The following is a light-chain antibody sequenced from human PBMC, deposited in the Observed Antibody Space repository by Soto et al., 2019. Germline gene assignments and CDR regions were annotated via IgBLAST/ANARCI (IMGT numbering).Light chain of an antibody. CDR1: QRISSW. J-gene: IGKJ1*01. Sequence: DIQITQSPSTLSATAGDIVTITCRASQRISSWLVWYQHKPGKAPKLLIYDASNLDSGVPSRFSGSGSGTEFSLTISNLQPDDCATYYCQQYENYWTFGQGTRVEIK. CDR3: QQYENYWT. V-gene: IGKV1-5*01. CDR2: DAS.